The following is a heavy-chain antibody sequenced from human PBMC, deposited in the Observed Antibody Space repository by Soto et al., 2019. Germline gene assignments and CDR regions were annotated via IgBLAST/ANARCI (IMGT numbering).Heavy chain of an antibody. CDR2: ISYDGSNK. CDR1: GFTFSSNG. D-gene: IGHD1-26*01. J-gene: IGHJ4*02. V-gene: IGHV3-30*03. CDR3: ARDTAPGYGGYLDY. Sequence: QVQLVESGGGVVQPGRSLRLSCAASGFTFSSNGMHWVRQAPGKGLEWVAVISYDGSNKYYVDSVKGRFTIARDNSKNTFYLQMNSLRPEDTAVYYCARDTAPGYGGYLDYWGQGTLVTVSS.